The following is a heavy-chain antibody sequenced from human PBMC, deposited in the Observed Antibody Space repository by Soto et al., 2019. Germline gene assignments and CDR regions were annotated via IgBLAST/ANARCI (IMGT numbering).Heavy chain of an antibody. CDR2: LAYHGRNE. Sequence: LRLSCAASGFTFRDYYMSWIRQAPGKGLEWVAGLAYHGRNEYYAHSVKGRFTTSRDNSNSTLFLQMNSLRPEDTAVYYCAKSYWPSINAVLTSAIDHWGRGTLVTVSS. CDR1: GFTFRDYY. CDR3: AKSYWPSINAVLTSAIDH. D-gene: IGHD2-2*01. V-gene: IGHV3-30*18. J-gene: IGHJ4*02.